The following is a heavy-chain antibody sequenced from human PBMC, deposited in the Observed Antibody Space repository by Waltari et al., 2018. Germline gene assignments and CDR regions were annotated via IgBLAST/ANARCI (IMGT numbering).Heavy chain of an antibody. CDR2: ICGDCGMT. V-gene: IGHV3-23*01. D-gene: IGHD3-10*01. Sequence: EVQLLESGGGLVRRGGSLRLSCAASGFTFMNFAISWVRQVQGKGLEWVSEICGDCGMTYYADPVKGRFTISRDNPRNTLYLQMNSLRAEDTAVYYCVKQYGHPREQYAFDIWGPGTMVTVSS. J-gene: IGHJ3*02. CDR1: GFTFMNFA. CDR3: VKQYGHPREQYAFDI.